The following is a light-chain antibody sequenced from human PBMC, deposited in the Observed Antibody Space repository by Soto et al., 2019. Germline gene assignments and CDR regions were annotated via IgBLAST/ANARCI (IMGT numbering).Light chain of an antibody. CDR3: QQRSNWPRLT. V-gene: IGKV3-11*01. J-gene: IGKJ4*01. CDR1: QNISSY. Sequence: EIVLTQSPATLSLSPGERATLSCRASQNISSYLAWYQQKPGQAPRLLIYDASNRATGIPARFSGSGSGTDFTLTISSLEPEDFAVYYCQQRSNWPRLTFGGGTKVEIK. CDR2: DAS.